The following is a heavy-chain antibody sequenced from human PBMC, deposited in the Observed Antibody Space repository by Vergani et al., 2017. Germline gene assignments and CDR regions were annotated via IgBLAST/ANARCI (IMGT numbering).Heavy chain of an antibody. CDR2: IYYSGST. Sequence: QVQLQESGPGLVEPSETLSLTCTVSGGSISSYYWSWIRQPPGKGLEWIGYIYYSGSTNYNPSLKSRVTISVDTSKNQFSLKLSSVTAADTAVYYCASGYKTYDYWGQGTLVTVSS. CDR1: GGSISSYY. J-gene: IGHJ4*02. CDR3: ASGYKTYDY. D-gene: IGHD5-18*01. V-gene: IGHV4-59*01.